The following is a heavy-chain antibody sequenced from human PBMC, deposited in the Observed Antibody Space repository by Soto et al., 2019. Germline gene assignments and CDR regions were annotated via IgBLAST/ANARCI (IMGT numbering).Heavy chain of an antibody. J-gene: IGHJ6*02. CDR1: GGSISSYY. CDR3: ARDQDYYDSSGNNYYYYGIDV. CDR2: IYYSGST. Sequence: LSLTCTVSGGSISSYYWSWIRQPPGKGLEWIGYIYYSGSTNYNPSLKSRVTISVDTSKNQFSLKLSSVTAADTAVYYCARDQDYYDSSGNNYYYYGIDVWGQGTTVPVSS. V-gene: IGHV4-59*01. D-gene: IGHD3-22*01.